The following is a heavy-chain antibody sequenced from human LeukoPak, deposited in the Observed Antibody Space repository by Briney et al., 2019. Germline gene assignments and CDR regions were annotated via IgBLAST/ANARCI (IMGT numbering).Heavy chain of an antibody. CDR3: ARGVGEKHRLHYFDY. CDR1: GFTFSSYA. Sequence: GGSLRLSCAASGFTFSSYAMHWVRQAPGKGLEWVAVISYDGSNKYYADSVKGRFTISRDNSKNTLYLQMNSLRAEDTAVYYCARGVGEKHRLHYFDYWGQGTLVTVSS. J-gene: IGHJ4*02. D-gene: IGHD3-16*01. CDR2: ISYDGSNK. V-gene: IGHV3-30*04.